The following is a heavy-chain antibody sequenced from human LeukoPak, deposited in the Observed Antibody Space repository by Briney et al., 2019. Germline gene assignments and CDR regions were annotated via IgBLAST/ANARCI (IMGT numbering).Heavy chain of an antibody. D-gene: IGHD1-1*01. J-gene: IGHJ4*02. Sequence: SETLSLTWTVAGYSISSGYYWGWIRQPPGKGLEWIGSVYHSGSTYYNPSLKSRVTISVDTSKNQFSLKLSSVTAADTAVYYCAREGPTSFSDYWGQGTLVTVSS. CDR3: AREGPTSFSDY. CDR2: VYHSGST. CDR1: GYSISSGYY. V-gene: IGHV4-38-2*02.